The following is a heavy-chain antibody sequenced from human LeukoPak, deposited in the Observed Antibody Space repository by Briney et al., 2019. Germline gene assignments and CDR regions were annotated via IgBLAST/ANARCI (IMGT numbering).Heavy chain of an antibody. CDR1: GYSFSTYW. D-gene: IGHD6-6*01. Sequence: LGESLKISCEGSGYSFSTYWIAWVRQMPGKGLEWMGIIYPGDSDTRYSPSSQGQVTISADESINTASLQWSSLKASDTAMYYCARRGSIASRGLDYWGQGTLVTVSS. V-gene: IGHV5-51*01. CDR3: ARRGSIASRGLDY. CDR2: IYPGDSDT. J-gene: IGHJ4*02.